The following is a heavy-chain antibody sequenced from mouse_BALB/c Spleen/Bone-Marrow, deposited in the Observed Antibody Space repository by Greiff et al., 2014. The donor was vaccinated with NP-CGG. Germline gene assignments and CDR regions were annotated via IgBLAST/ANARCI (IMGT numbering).Heavy chain of an antibody. V-gene: IGHV1-4*01. CDR2: INPNTDYT. Sequence: LKESGPELATPGASVKMSCKASGYTFTTYWMHWIKQRPGQGLEWIGSINPNTDYTDYNQKFKDKATLTADKSSITAYMQLSSLTSEDSAVYYCARGLRDWYFDVWGAGTTVTVSS. CDR3: ARGLRDWYFDV. J-gene: IGHJ1*01. CDR1: GYTFTTYW. D-gene: IGHD2-4*01.